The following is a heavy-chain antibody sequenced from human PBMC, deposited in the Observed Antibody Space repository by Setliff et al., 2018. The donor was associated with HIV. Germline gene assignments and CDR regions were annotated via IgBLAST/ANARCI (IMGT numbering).Heavy chain of an antibody. V-gene: IGHV4-61*09. CDR3: ARRGHEVYGYYHYYYYMDV. CDR2: IHTTGST. CDR1: GSSISSGSYY. J-gene: IGHJ6*03. Sequence: SETLSLTCTVSGSSISSGSYYWSWIRQPAGKGLEWIGQIHTTGSTNYNPSLKSRVTISVDTSKNQFSLKLSSVTAADTAVYYCARRGHEVYGYYHYYYYMDVWGKGTTVTVSS. D-gene: IGHD5-18*01.